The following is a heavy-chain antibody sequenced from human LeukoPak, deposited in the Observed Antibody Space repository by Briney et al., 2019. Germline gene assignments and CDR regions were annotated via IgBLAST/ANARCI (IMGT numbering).Heavy chain of an antibody. D-gene: IGHD3-10*01. V-gene: IGHV3-23*01. CDR1: GFTFSSFE. CDR2: ISGSGGST. Sequence: QAGGSLRLSCVASGFTFSSFEMNWVRQAPGKGLEWVSAISGSGGSTYYADSVKGRFTISRDNSKNTLYLQMNSLRAEDTAVYYCAKDHYYGSGIMNDYWGQGTLVTVSS. J-gene: IGHJ4*02. CDR3: AKDHYYGSGIMNDY.